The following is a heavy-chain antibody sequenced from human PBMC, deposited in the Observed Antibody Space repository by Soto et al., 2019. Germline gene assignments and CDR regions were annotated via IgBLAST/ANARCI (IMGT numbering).Heavy chain of an antibody. CDR3: ARGGQYRYLAY. CDR2: ISPYNGDT. Sequence: QVQLGQTGAEVKKPAASVMFSCTTSGYTFTLFGITSVRQAPGQGLEWMGWISPYNGDTKHAEKLEGRVTMTTDTSTDTAYMELTSLTPDDTAEYYCARGGQYRYLAYWGQGTLVTVSS. D-gene: IGHD2-15*01. V-gene: IGHV1-18*01. CDR1: GYTFTLFG. J-gene: IGHJ4*02.